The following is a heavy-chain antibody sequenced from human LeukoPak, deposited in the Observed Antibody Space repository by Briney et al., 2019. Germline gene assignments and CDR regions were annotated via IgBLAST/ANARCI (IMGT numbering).Heavy chain of an antibody. CDR1: DVTFTTDD. CDR3: TSVLYSGGMIQSDWDPAFDY. Sequence: PSETLRLSCTTFDVTFTTDDLNWLRQPPGQGLEWIGYIYYSGSTNYNPSLESRVTISVDTSKKQFFLNLSAVTAADTAGDYCTSVLYSGGMIQSDWDPAFDYWGQGILVTVSS. V-gene: IGHV4-59*01. CDR2: IYYSGST. J-gene: IGHJ4*02. D-gene: IGHD2-21*02.